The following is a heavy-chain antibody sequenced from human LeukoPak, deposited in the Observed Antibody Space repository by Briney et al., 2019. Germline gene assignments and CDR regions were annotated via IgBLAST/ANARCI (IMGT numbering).Heavy chain of an antibody. V-gene: IGHV1-2*02. CDR1: GYTFSSYG. D-gene: IGHD3-10*01. J-gene: IGHJ4*02. CDR3: ASEPIWFGES. CDR2: INPNSGGT. Sequence: ASVKVSCKASGYTFSSYGISWVRQAPGQGLEWMGWINPNSGGTNYAQKFQGRVTMTRDTSISTAYMELSRLRSDDTAVYYCASEPIWFGESWGQGTLVTVSS.